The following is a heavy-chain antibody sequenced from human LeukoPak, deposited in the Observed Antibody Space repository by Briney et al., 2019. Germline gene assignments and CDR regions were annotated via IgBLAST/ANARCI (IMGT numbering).Heavy chain of an antibody. CDR3: ARGDPSDFWSGSLYYFDY. Sequence: SETLSLTCTVSGYSISSGYYWGWIRQPPGKGLEWIGSIYHNGSTYYNPSLKSRVTISVDTSKNQFSLKLSSVTAADTAVYYCARGDPSDFWSGSLYYFDYWGQGTLVTVSS. V-gene: IGHV4-38-2*02. CDR2: IYHNGST. CDR1: GYSISSGYY. J-gene: IGHJ4*02. D-gene: IGHD3-3*01.